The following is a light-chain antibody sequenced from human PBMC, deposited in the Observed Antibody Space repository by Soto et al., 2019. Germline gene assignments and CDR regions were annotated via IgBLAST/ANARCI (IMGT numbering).Light chain of an antibody. CDR2: DAS. CDR1: LSVSVY. CDR3: HQRQYWPPIT. Sequence: SVFTQSPTTLSLSPGERASLSCRTSLSVSVYLDWYQQKPGQAPRLLISDASNRATGIPARFSGSGSGTDFTLTISSLEPEDSAVYYCHQRQYWPPITFGQGTRLEI. J-gene: IGKJ5*01. V-gene: IGKV3-11*01.